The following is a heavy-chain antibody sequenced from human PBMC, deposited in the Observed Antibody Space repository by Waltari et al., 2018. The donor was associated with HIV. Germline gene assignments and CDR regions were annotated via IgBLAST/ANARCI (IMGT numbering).Heavy chain of an antibody. CDR3: ARNWGGYFYYGMDV. D-gene: IGHD3-16*01. Sequence: QVQLQESGPGLVKPSETLSLTCTVSGGSINNYYWSWIRQPPGKGPECIGYVYYSGETDYNPSLKSRVTISVDTSKNQFSLNLISVTAADTAVYYCARNWGGYFYYGMDVWGRGTTVTVS. V-gene: IGHV4-59*01. CDR1: GGSINNYY. J-gene: IGHJ6*02. CDR2: VYYSGET.